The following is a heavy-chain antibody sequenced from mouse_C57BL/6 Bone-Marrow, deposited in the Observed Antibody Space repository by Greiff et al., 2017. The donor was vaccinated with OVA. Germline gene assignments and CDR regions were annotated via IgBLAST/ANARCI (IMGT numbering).Heavy chain of an antibody. Sequence: DVHLVESGGGLVQPGGSLSLSCAASGFTFTDYYMSWVRQPPGKALEWLGFIRNKANGYTTEYSASVKGRFTISRDNSQSILYLQMNALRAEDSATYYCASGLPKLGRIYAMDYWGQGTSVTVSS. CDR3: ASGLPKLGRIYAMDY. V-gene: IGHV7-3*01. CDR1: GFTFTDYY. J-gene: IGHJ4*01. CDR2: IRNKANGYTT. D-gene: IGHD4-1*01.